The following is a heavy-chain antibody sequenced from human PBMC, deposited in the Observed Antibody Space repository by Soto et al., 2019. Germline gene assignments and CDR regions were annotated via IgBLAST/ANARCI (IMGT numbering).Heavy chain of an antibody. D-gene: IGHD2-15*01. V-gene: IGHV4-4*02. CDR1: GGSISSTNW. Sequence: QVQLKQSGPRLARPSGTLSLTCVVSGGSISSTNWWTWVRQTPGKGLEWIGEVYHTGSTKYNPSLHNRATISVDKSNNHFALNLMSVTAADTAVYYCATRPPRIVVVVLPIPSWGQGTLVTVSS. J-gene: IGHJ4*02. CDR3: ATRPPRIVVVVLPIPS. CDR2: VYHTGST.